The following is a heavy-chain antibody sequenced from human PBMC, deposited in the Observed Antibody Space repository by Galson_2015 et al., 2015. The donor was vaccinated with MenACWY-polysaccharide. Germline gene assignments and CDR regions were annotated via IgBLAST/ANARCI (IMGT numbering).Heavy chain of an antibody. CDR3: AKDRDSSSSDPDY. CDR1: GFTFTSYW. V-gene: IGHV3-7*01. Sequence: SLRISCAASGFTFTSYWMSWVRQAPGKGLEWVAHIKQDESEKYYADSVKGRFTISRDNSKNTLYLQMNSLRVEDTAVYYCAKDRDSSSSDPDYWGQGTLVTVSS. CDR2: IKQDESEK. J-gene: IGHJ4*02. D-gene: IGHD6-6*01.